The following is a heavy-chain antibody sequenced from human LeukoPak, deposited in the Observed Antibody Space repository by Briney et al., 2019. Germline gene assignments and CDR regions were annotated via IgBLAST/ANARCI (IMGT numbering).Heavy chain of an antibody. V-gene: IGHV3-33*06. J-gene: IGHJ3*02. CDR1: GFTFSNYG. D-gene: IGHD4-23*01. CDR3: AKDVSCCDGGDSLRPFDM. CDR2: IWYDGRSK. Sequence: PGRSLRLSCVASGFTFSNYGMHWVRQAPGKGLEWVAIIWYDGRSKYYADSVRGRFTISRDNSKNTLYLQMISLRAEDTAMYYCAKDVSCCDGGDSLRPFDMWGQGTMVTVSS.